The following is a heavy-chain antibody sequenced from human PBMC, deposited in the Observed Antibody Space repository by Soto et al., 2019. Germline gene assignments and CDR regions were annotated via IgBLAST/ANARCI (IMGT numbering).Heavy chain of an antibody. CDR3: ARLDLAATITFLDY. J-gene: IGHJ4*02. V-gene: IGHV3-7*01. D-gene: IGHD5-12*01. CDR1: GFTFSNYC. CDR2: IKKDGSEK. Sequence: PAGSLRLCCAASGFTFSNYCLSWVRQAPGKGLEWVANIKKDGSEKYYVGSVVGRFTISRDNAENSLYLQMNSLRAEDTAVYYCARLDLAATITFLDYWGQGTLVTVSS.